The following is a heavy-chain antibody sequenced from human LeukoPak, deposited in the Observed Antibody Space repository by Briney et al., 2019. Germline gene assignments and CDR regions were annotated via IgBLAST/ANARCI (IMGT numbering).Heavy chain of an antibody. CDR1: GFTFSTYS. D-gene: IGHD2-2*01. CDR2: ITSSSIYI. CDR3: ARDVFGSEYPFDF. Sequence: GGSLRLSCAASGFTFSTYSMNWVRQAPGKGLEWVSSITSSSIYIYYADSVKGRFTISRDNAKNSLYLQMNSLRAEDTAVYYCARDVFGSEYPFDFWGQGTLVTVSS. V-gene: IGHV3-21*01. J-gene: IGHJ4*02.